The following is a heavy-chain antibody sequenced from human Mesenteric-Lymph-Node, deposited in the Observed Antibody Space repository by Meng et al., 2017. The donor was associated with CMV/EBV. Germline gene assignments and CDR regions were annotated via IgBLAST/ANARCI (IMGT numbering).Heavy chain of an antibody. V-gene: IGHV1-69*02. J-gene: IGHJ6*02. Sequence: KASEDTFTTYTINWVRQAPGQGLEWVGRIIPNLHLTLYEQKFQGRVTISADKSTSTTYMELSSLRPEDAALYFCARAPLSPAYGMDVWGQGTTVTVSS. CDR1: EDTFTTYT. CDR3: ARAPLSPAYGMDV. CDR2: IIPNLHLT.